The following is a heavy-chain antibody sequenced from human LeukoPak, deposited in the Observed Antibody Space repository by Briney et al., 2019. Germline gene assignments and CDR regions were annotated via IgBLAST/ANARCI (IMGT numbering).Heavy chain of an antibody. Sequence: ASVKVSCKASGYTFTGYYMHWVRQAPGQGLEWMGWINPNSGGTNYAQKFQGRVTMTRDTSISTAYMELSRLRSDDTAVYYCARAIAIYDSSGYYDDYWGQGTLVTVSS. CDR2: INPNSGGT. J-gene: IGHJ4*02. CDR1: GYTFTGYY. D-gene: IGHD3-22*01. CDR3: ARAIAIYDSSGYYDDY. V-gene: IGHV1-2*02.